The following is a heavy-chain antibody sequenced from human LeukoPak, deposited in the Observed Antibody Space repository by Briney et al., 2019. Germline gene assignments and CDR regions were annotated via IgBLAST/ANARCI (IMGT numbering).Heavy chain of an antibody. V-gene: IGHV1-46*01. D-gene: IGHD1-26*01. J-gene: IGHJ5*02. CDR1: GYTFTSYY. CDR2: INPSGGTT. Sequence: VASVKVSCKASGYTFTSYYMHWVRQAPGQGLEWMGLINPSGGTTRYAQKFQGRVTMTRDLSTSTDYMELSSLRSDDTAVYFCARDNSVGDYAWWFDPWGQGTLVTVSS. CDR3: ARDNSVGDYAWWFDP.